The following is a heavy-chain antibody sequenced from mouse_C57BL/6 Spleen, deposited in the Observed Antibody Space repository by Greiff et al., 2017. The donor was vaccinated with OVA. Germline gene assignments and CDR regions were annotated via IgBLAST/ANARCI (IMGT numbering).Heavy chain of an antibody. J-gene: IGHJ3*01. V-gene: IGHV1-15*01. CDR3: TRDYGSSYPWFAY. CDR2: IDPETGGT. Sequence: QVQLQQSGAELVRPGASVTLSCKASGYTFTDYEMHWVKQTPVHGLEWIGAIDPETGGTAYNQKFKGKAILTADKSSSTAYMELRSLTSEDSAVYYCTRDYGSSYPWFAYWGQGTLVTVSA. CDR1: GYTFTDYE. D-gene: IGHD1-1*01.